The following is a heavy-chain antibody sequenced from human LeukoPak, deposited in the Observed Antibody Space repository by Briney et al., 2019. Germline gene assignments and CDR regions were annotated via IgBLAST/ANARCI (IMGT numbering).Heavy chain of an antibody. CDR2: MNPNSGNT. Sequence: ASVKVSCKASGYTFTSYDINWVRQATGQGLEWMGWMNPNSGNTGYAQEFQGRVTMTRNTSISTAYMELSSLRSDDTAVYYCARDSMTTVTTPFPLWHYWGQGTLVTVSS. D-gene: IGHD4-17*01. CDR3: ARDSMTTVTTPFPLWHY. V-gene: IGHV1-8*01. J-gene: IGHJ4*02. CDR1: GYTFTSYD.